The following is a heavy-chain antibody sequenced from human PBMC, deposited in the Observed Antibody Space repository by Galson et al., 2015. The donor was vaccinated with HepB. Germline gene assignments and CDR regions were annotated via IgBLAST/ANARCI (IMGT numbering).Heavy chain of an antibody. CDR1: GFTFSSYG. CDR2: ISYDGSNK. D-gene: IGHD3-22*01. J-gene: IGHJ3*02. V-gene: IGHV3-30*18. Sequence: SLRLSCAASGFTFSSYGMHWVHQAPGKGLEWVAVISYDGSNKYYADSVKGRFTISRDNSKNTLYLQMNSLRAEDTAVYYCAKDSLPRYDSSGPPFDAFDIWGQGAMVTVSS. CDR3: AKDSLPRYDSSGPPFDAFDI.